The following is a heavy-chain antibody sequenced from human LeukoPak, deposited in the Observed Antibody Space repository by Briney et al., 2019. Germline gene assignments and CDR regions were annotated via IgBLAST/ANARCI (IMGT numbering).Heavy chain of an antibody. Sequence: SVKVSCKASGGTFSSYAISWVRQAPGQGLEWMGGIIPIFGTANYAQKFQGRVTITADESTSTAYMELSSLRSEGTAVYYCARARGRSYSSKPITPLDYWGQGTLVTVSS. CDR1: GGTFSSYA. D-gene: IGHD1-14*01. CDR3: ARARGRSYSSKPITPLDY. CDR2: IIPIFGTA. J-gene: IGHJ4*02. V-gene: IGHV1-69*13.